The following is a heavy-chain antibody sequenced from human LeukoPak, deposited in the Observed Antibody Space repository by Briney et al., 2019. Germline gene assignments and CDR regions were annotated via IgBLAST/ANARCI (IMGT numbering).Heavy chain of an antibody. J-gene: IGHJ4*02. V-gene: IGHV4-39*01. CDR3: ARHTGYRFDY. CDR2: IYYSGRT. CDR1: GGSISSSDDY. D-gene: IGHD5-12*01. Sequence: SETLSLTRTVSGGSISSSDDYWGWIRQPPGKGLEWIGSIYYSGRTYYHPSLKSRVTKTVDTSKNQFSLKLSSVTAADTAVYYCARHTGYRFDYWGQGTLVTVSS.